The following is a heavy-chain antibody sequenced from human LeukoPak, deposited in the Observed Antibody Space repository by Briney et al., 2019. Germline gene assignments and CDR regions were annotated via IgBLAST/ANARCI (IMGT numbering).Heavy chain of an antibody. Sequence: GAPVKVSCKASGYTFTNYGISWVRQAPGQRLEWMGWISAYNGDTNYAQNLQGRVTMTTDTSTSTAYMELRSLRSDDTAVYYCARDSSSWYPYWGQGTLVTVSS. D-gene: IGHD6-13*01. CDR2: ISAYNGDT. J-gene: IGHJ4*02. CDR1: GYTFTNYG. CDR3: ARDSSSWYPY. V-gene: IGHV1-18*01.